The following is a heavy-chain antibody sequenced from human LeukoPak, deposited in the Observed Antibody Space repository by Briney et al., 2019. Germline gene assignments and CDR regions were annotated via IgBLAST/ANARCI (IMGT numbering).Heavy chain of an antibody. Sequence: GGSLRLSCVASGFTVSTNYMSWVRQAPGKGLEWVSLLYSGGSTYYADSVKGRFTISRDNSKNTLYLQMNSLRPEDTAVYYCARRDDYWSGYYVDIWGQGTMVTVSS. V-gene: IGHV3-66*02. CDR2: LYSGGST. D-gene: IGHD3-3*01. CDR3: ARRDDYWSGYYVDI. CDR1: GFTVSTNY. J-gene: IGHJ3*02.